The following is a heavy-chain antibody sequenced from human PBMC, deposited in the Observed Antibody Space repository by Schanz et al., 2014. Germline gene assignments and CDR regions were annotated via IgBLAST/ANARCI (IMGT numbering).Heavy chain of an antibody. V-gene: IGHV3-74*01. CDR1: GFTVSSNY. D-gene: IGHD4-17*01. CDR2: TSHDGSFT. J-gene: IGHJ4*02. Sequence: EVQLVESGGGLVQPGGSLRLSCAASGFTVSSNYMSWVRQAPGKGLVWVSRTSHDGSFTTFADSVKGRFTISRDNARNTLYLQMNSLRAEDTAVYYCTRDTDYHFDYWGQGTLVTVSS. CDR3: TRDTDYHFDY.